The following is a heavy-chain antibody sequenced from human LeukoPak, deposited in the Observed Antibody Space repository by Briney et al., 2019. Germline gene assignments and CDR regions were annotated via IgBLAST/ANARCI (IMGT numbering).Heavy chain of an antibody. D-gene: IGHD4-17*01. CDR3: AREGGRDYGDNNDAFDI. Sequence: PGGSLRLSCAASGFTFSSYSMNWVRQAPGKGLELVSYISSSSSTIYYADSVKGRFTISRDNAKNSLYLQMNSLRAEDTAVYYCAREGGRDYGDNNDAFDIWGQGTMVTVSS. V-gene: IGHV3-48*04. CDR1: GFTFSSYS. J-gene: IGHJ3*02. CDR2: ISSSSSTI.